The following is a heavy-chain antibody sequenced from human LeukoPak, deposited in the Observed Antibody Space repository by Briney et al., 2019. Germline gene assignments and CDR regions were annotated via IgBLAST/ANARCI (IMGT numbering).Heavy chain of an antibody. V-gene: IGHV3-30*02. D-gene: IGHD4-23*01. CDR3: AKDKGNYYFDY. J-gene: IGHJ4*02. Sequence: GGSLRLSCVVSGFTFTTSGMHWVRQPPGKGLEGVTFIRPDGTTKYYADSVKGRFTVSRDNSKNTVYLQMDSLRPEDTAVYYCAKDKGNYYFDYWGQGTLVTVSS. CDR2: IRPDGTTK. CDR1: GFTFTTSG.